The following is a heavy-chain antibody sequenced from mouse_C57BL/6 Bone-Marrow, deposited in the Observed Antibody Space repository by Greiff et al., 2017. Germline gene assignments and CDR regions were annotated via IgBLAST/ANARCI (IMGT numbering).Heavy chain of an antibody. CDR1: GYTFTSYG. J-gene: IGHJ1*03. D-gene: IGHD2-3*01. V-gene: IGHV1-81*01. CDR3: ARSGYYHWYFDD. CDR2: IYSGSGNT. Sequence: HVQLKQSGAELARPGASVKLSCEASGYTFTSYGICWVRQRTGKRLEWIGAIYSGSGNTYYNEKVKGKATLTADKASSTVYMELRSLTSEDSAVYFCARSGYYHWYFDDWGKGTTVTVSS.